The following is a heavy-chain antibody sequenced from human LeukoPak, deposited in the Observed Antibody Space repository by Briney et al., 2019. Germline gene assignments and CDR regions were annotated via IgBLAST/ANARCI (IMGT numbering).Heavy chain of an antibody. CDR1: GYTFTSYD. V-gene: IGHV1-8*03. D-gene: IGHD3-3*01. CDR3: ARVTYYDFWSGYSNNWFDP. Sequence: ASAKVSCKASGYTFTSYDINWVRQATRQGLEWMGWMNPNSGNTGYAQKLQGRVTITRNTSISTAYMELSSLRSEDTAVYYCARVTYYDFWSGYSNNWFDPWGQGTLVTVSS. CDR2: MNPNSGNT. J-gene: IGHJ5*02.